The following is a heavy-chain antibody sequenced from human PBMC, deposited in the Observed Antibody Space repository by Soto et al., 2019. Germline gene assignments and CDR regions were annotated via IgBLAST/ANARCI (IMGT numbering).Heavy chain of an antibody. Sequence: DVHLVESGGGLVKPGASLRLSCAASGFSVNDAWMNWVRQAPGEGLEWVGRIQSKTDGGTTDYAASMRGRFTISRDDSQNTLFLQMNSLETEDTGVYYCTTFYGSNYWGQGTLVTVSS. D-gene: IGHD4-17*01. J-gene: IGHJ4*02. CDR1: GFSVNDAW. V-gene: IGHV3-15*07. CDR3: TTFYGSNY. CDR2: IQSKTDGGTT.